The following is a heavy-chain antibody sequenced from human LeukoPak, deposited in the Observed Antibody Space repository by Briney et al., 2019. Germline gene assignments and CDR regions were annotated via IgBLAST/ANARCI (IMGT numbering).Heavy chain of an antibody. V-gene: IGHV1-46*01. CDR1: GYTFTSYY. CDR3: ARDGYSYGYDYYFDY. CDR2: INPSGGST. J-gene: IGHJ4*02. D-gene: IGHD5-18*01. Sequence: ASVKVSCKASGYTFTSYYMHWVRQAPGQGLEWMGIINPSGGSTSYAQKFQGRVTVTRDTSTSTVYMELSSLRSEDTAVYYCARDGYSYGYDYYFDYWGQGTLVTVSS.